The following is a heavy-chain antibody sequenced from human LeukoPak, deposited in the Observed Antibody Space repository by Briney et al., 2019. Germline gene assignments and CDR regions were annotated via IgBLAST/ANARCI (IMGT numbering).Heavy chain of an antibody. CDR1: GYTFTSYG. CDR3: ARSLDAAAGLANFDY. J-gene: IGHJ4*02. CDR2: ISAYNGNT. Sequence: GASVKVSCKASGYTFTSYGISWVRQAPGQGLEWVGWISAYNGNTNYAQKLQGRVTMTTDTSTSTAYMELRSLRSDDTAVYYCARSLDAAAGLANFDYWGQGTRVTVSS. D-gene: IGHD6-25*01. V-gene: IGHV1-18*01.